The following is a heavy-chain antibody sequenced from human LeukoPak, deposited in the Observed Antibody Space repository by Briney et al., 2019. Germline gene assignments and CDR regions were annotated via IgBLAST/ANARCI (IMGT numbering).Heavy chain of an antibody. CDR1: GGSISSYY. J-gene: IGHJ4*02. V-gene: IGHV4-59*12. Sequence: SETLSLTCTVSGGSISSYYWSWIRQPPGKGLEWIGYIYYSGSTNYNPSLKSRVTISVDTSKNQFSLKLSSVTAADTAVYYCARGIAAAGTPFDYWGQGTLVTVSS. CDR3: ARGIAAAGTPFDY. CDR2: IYYSGST. D-gene: IGHD6-13*01.